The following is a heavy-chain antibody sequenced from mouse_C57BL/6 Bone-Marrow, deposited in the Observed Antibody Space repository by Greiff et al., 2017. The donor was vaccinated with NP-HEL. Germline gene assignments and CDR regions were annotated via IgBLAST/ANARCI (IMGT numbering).Heavy chain of an antibody. CDR1: GYTFTDYE. D-gene: IGHD2-3*01. CDR2: IDPETGGT. Sequence: QVQLKQSGAELVRPGASVTLSCKASGYTFTDYEMHWVKRTPVHGLEWIGAIDPETGGTAYNQKFKGKAILTADKSSSTAYMELRSLTSEDSAVYYCTRRWLLDYWGQGTTLTVSS. V-gene: IGHV1-15*01. CDR3: TRRWLLDY. J-gene: IGHJ2*01.